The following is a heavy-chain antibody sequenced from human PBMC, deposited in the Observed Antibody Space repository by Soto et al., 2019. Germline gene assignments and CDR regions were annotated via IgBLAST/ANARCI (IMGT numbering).Heavy chain of an antibody. Sequence: LRLSCVASGFSFDKYAMAWVRQAPGKGLEWVSHVAAGGGHTYYAESVKGRFTISRDNSKNTLFLQINTLRADDTAIYFCARRTSFLGAFDYWGQGVLVTVSS. CDR1: GFSFDKYA. D-gene: IGHD3-16*02. V-gene: IGHV3-23*01. CDR3: ARRTSFLGAFDY. CDR2: VAAGGGHT. J-gene: IGHJ4*02.